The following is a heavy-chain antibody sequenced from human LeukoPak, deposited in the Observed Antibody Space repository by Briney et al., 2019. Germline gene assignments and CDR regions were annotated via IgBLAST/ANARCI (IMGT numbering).Heavy chain of an antibody. Sequence: SETLSLTCTVSGGSISSYYWSWIRQPPGKGLEWIGYIYYSGSTSYNPSLKSRVTTSVDTSKNQFSLKLSSVTAADTAVYYCARLIDYYYGMDGGGQGATVTVSS. CDR3: ARLIDYYYGMDG. CDR1: GGSISSYY. J-gene: IGHJ6*02. CDR2: IYYSGST. V-gene: IGHV4-59*01.